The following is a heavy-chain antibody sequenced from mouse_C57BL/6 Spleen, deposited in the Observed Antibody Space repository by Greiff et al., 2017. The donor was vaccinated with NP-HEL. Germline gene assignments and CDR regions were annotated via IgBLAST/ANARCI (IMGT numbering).Heavy chain of an antibody. V-gene: IGHV1-18*01. CDR3: ARGYYDYDVWYFDV. Sequence: EVQLQQSGPELVKPGASVKIPCKASGYTFTDYNMDWVKQSHGKSLEWIGDINPNNGGTIYNQKFKGKATLTVDQSSSTAYMELRSLTSEDTAVYYCARGYYDYDVWYFDVWGTETTVTVSS. J-gene: IGHJ1*03. CDR2: INPNNGGT. D-gene: IGHD2-4*01. CDR1: GYTFTDYN.